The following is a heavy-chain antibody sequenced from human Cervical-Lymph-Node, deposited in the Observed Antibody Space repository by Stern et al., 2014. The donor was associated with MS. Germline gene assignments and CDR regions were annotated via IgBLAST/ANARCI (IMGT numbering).Heavy chain of an antibody. D-gene: IGHD2-15*01. Sequence: VQLLQSGTEVRKPGASVKVSCELSGYTLSESAIHWVRQAPGTGLEGMGGFDPGEGETVYAQKFQGRVTMAEDTSIHTAYMELSGLRSEDTAVYFCAKQRVGVVVRDAFDVWGQGTLVTVSS. J-gene: IGHJ3*01. CDR1: GYTLSESA. CDR2: FDPGEGET. CDR3: AKQRVGVVVRDAFDV. V-gene: IGHV1-24*01.